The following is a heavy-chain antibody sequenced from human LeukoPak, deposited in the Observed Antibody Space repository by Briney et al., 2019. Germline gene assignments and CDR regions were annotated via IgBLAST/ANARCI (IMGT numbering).Heavy chain of an antibody. D-gene: IGHD1-20*01. J-gene: IGHJ4*02. Sequence: SETLSLTCTVSGGSISSYHWSWIRQPAGKGLEWIGRIYSSGSTNYNPSLKSRVTMSVDTSKKQFYLQLSYETTADTAVYYCGRSLSQQEYNWNGHFDYWGQGTLVTVSS. CDR1: GGSISSYH. V-gene: IGHV4-4*07. CDR3: GRSLSQQEYNWNGHFDY. CDR2: IYSSGST.